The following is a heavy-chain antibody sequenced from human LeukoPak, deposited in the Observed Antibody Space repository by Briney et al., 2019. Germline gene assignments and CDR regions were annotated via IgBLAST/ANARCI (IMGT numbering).Heavy chain of an antibody. J-gene: IGHJ4*02. CDR1: GFTFSSYW. V-gene: IGHV3-7*05. CDR3: ARSRVDY. Sequence: GGSLRLSCAASGFTFSSYWMTWVRQAPGKGLEWVANINQGGSEKFYVDSVRGRFTISRDNAKNSLYLQMNSLRAEDTAVYYCARSRVDYWGQGTLVTVSS. CDR2: INQGGSEK.